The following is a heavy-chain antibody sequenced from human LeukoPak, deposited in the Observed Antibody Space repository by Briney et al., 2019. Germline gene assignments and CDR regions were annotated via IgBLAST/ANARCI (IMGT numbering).Heavy chain of an antibody. Sequence: PSETLSLTCSASGDSINTGGYYWGWVRQSPGKGLEWIGSIRFSATTFYNPSFRGRVAISIDTSRNEFSLRVTSVTATDTAIYYCARQDDQDHGDPNWFDPWGQGILVTVSS. V-gene: IGHV4-39*01. D-gene: IGHD4-17*01. CDR2: IRFSATT. CDR1: GDSINTGGYY. J-gene: IGHJ5*02. CDR3: ARQDDQDHGDPNWFDP.